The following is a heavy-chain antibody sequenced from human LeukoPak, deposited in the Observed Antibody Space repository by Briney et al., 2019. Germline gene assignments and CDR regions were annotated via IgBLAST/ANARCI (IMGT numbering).Heavy chain of an antibody. Sequence: GXSLRLSCAASGFTFSSYGMHWVRQAPGKGLEWVAFIRDDGSNKYYADSVKGRFTISRDNSKNTLYLQMNSLRAEDTAVYYCARGTDNDYWGQGTLVTVSS. V-gene: IGHV3-30*02. J-gene: IGHJ4*02. CDR1: GFTFSSYG. D-gene: IGHD1-7*01. CDR3: ARGTDNDY. CDR2: IRDDGSNK.